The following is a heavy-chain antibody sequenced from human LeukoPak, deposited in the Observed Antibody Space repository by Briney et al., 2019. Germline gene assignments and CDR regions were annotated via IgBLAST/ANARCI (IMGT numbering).Heavy chain of an antibody. D-gene: IGHD5-12*01. J-gene: IGHJ4*02. CDR1: GFTFSSYA. CDR3: AKRGGYGPFDY. V-gene: IGHV3-23*01. CDR2: ISGSGGST. Sequence: GGSLRLSCAASGFTFSSYAMNWVRQAPGKGLDWVSTISGSGGSTYYADSVKGRFTISRDNSKNTLYLQMNGLRAEDTAVYYCAKRGGYGPFDYWGQGTLVTVSS.